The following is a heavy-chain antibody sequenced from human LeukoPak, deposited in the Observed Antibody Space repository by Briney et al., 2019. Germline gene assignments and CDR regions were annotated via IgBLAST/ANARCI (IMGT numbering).Heavy chain of an antibody. D-gene: IGHD6-19*01. Sequence: PGGSLRLSCAASGSTFSGYWMNWVHQVPGKGLEWVANIKQDGSEKYYVDSVKGRFTISRDNAKNSLYLQLNSLRAEDTAVYYCAGGTGWLIDYWGQGTLVTVSS. J-gene: IGHJ4*02. CDR1: GSTFSGYW. CDR2: IKQDGSEK. CDR3: AGGTGWLIDY. V-gene: IGHV3-7*04.